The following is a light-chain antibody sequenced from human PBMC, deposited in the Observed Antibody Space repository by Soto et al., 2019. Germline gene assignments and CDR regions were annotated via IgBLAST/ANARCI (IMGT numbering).Light chain of an antibody. CDR3: QQRSNWLFT. CDR1: QSVGSY. V-gene: IGKV3-11*01. CDR2: DAS. Sequence: EIVLTQSPATLSLSPGERATLSCRASQSVGSYLAWYQQKPGQAPRLLIYDASNRATGIPARFSGGGSGTDFTLTISSLEPEDFAVYYCQQRSNWLFTFGGGTKVEIK. J-gene: IGKJ4*01.